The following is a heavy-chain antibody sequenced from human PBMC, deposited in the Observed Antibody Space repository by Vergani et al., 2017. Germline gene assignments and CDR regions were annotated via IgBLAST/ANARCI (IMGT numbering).Heavy chain of an antibody. Sequence: EVQLLESGGGLVQPGGSLRLSCAASGFTFSSYAMSWVRQVPGKGLEWVSGISGSGGNTYYANSVKGRFTISRDNSKNTLYLQMNSLRAEDTAVYYCAKDLPYYYGSGSYFDYWGQGTLVTVSS. CDR1: GFTFSSYA. CDR2: ISGSGGNT. CDR3: AKDLPYYYGSGSYFDY. D-gene: IGHD3-10*01. J-gene: IGHJ4*02. V-gene: IGHV3-23*01.